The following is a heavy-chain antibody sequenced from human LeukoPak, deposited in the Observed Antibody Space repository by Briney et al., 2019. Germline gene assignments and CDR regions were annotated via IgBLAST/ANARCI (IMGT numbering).Heavy chain of an antibody. D-gene: IGHD5-12*01. CDR2: IYYSGST. V-gene: IGHV4-39*01. Sequence: PSETLSLTCTVSGGSISSSSYYWGWIRQPPGKGLEWIGSIYYSGSTYYNPSLKSRVTISVDTSKNQFSLKLSSVTAADTAVYYCARQGLATMRHFDYWGQGTPVTVSS. CDR1: GGSISSSSYY. CDR3: ARQGLATMRHFDY. J-gene: IGHJ4*02.